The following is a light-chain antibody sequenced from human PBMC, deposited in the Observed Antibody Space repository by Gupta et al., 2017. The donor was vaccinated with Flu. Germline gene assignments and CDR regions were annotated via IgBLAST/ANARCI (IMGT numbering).Light chain of an antibody. V-gene: IGKV4-1*01. CDR2: WAS. CDR1: QSLLYRSNNRNF. CDR3: QQYDSPLLYS. Sequence: IELTPSPDSLSVSLGERATINCKSSQSLLYRSNNRNFLAWYQQKPGQPTKLLIYWASSRQDGVPDRFSGSGYGKDLSLTSSSRQEEDVAGYSCQQYDSPLLYSFGQGTKLEI. J-gene: IGKJ2*03.